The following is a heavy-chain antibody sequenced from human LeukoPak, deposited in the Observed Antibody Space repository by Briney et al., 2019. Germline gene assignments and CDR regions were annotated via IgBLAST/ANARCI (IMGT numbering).Heavy chain of an antibody. V-gene: IGHV1-2*06. CDR3: ARVRGVGGYSDY. CDR2: INPNSGGT. J-gene: IGHJ4*02. CDR1: GYTFTGYY. D-gene: IGHD2-15*01. Sequence: ASVKVSCKASGYTFTGYYMHWLRQAPGQGLEWMGRINPNSGGTNYAQKFQGRVTMTRDTSISTAYMELSRLRSDDTAVYYCARVRGVGGYSDYWGQGTLVTVSS.